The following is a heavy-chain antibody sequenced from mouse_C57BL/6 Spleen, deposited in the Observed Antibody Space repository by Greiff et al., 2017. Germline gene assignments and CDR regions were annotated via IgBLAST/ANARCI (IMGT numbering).Heavy chain of an antibody. CDR1: GYSITSGYY. V-gene: IGHV3-6*01. Sequence: ESGPGLVKPSQSLSLTCSVTGYSITSGYYWNWIRQFPGNKLEWMGYISYDGSNNYNPSLKNRISITRDTSKNQFFLKLNSVTTEDTATYYCARDRDYGSPTFDYWGQGTTLTVSS. D-gene: IGHD1-1*01. CDR2: ISYDGSN. J-gene: IGHJ2*01. CDR3: ARDRDYGSPTFDY.